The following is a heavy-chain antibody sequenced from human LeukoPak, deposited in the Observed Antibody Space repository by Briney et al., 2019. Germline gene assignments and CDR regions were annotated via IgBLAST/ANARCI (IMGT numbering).Heavy chain of an antibody. CDR1: GFTVSSNY. J-gene: IGHJ4*02. CDR2: IKEDGSSQ. Sequence: GGSLRLSCAASGFTVSSNYLTWVRQAPGKGLEWVGHIKEDGSSQNYADSVKGRFTISRGNAKSSLHLQMNGLRAEDTAMYYCVKDSGWFHFDSWGQGTLVTVSS. D-gene: IGHD6-19*01. V-gene: IGHV3-7*03. CDR3: VKDSGWFHFDS.